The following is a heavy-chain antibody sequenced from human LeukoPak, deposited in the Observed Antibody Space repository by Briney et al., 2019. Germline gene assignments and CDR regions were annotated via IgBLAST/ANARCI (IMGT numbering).Heavy chain of an antibody. V-gene: IGHV4-59*01. CDR3: ARGGRRYFGY. J-gene: IGHJ4*02. CDR2: IYYSGST. CDR1: GGSISSYY. Sequence: SETLSLTCTVSGGSISSYYWSWIRQPPGKGLEWIGCIYYSGSTNYNPSLKSRVTISVDTSKNQFSLKLSSVTAADTAVYYCARGGRRYFGYWGQGTLVTVSS.